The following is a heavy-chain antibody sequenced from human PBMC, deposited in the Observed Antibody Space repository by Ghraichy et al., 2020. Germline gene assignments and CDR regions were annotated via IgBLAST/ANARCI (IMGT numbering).Heavy chain of an antibody. D-gene: IGHD2-15*01. CDR2: INSDGSSA. V-gene: IGHV3-74*01. CDR1: GFTFSGYW. J-gene: IGHJ5*02. CDR3: ARDLLYCSGSTCYSDSWRWFDP. Sequence: GGSLRLSCAASGFTFSGYWMHWVRQAPGKRLMWVSRINSDGSSATYADSVKGRFTVSRDNAKNTLYLQMNSLRAEDTAVYYCARDLLYCSGSTCYSDSWRWFDPWGQGTLVTVSS.